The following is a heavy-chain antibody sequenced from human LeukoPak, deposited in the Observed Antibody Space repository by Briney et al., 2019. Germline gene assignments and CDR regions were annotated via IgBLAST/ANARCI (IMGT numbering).Heavy chain of an antibody. D-gene: IGHD5-18*01. J-gene: IGHJ4*02. CDR2: ITNSGGST. CDR1: GFTFSNYG. Sequence: PGGSLRLSCAASGFTFSNYGMSWVRQAPGKGLKWVSAITNSGGSTYYADSVKGRFTISRDNSKNTLYLQMNSLRAEDTAVYYCAKAFFASRGYSYGCFDYWGQGTLVTVSS. CDR3: AKAFFASRGYSYGCFDY. V-gene: IGHV3-23*01.